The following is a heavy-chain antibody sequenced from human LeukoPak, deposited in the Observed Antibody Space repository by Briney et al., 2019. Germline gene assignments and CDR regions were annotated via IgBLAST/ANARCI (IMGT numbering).Heavy chain of an antibody. D-gene: IGHD1-26*01. CDR1: GGSISSYY. Sequence: SETLSLTCTVSGGSISSYYWGWIRQPPGKGLEWIGYIYYSGSTNYNPSLKSRVTISVDTSKNQFSLKLSSVTAADTAVYYCARDRLVGATFYYYYYMDVWGKGTTVTVSS. CDR3: ARDRLVGATFYYYYYMDV. J-gene: IGHJ6*03. CDR2: IYYSGST. V-gene: IGHV4-59*01.